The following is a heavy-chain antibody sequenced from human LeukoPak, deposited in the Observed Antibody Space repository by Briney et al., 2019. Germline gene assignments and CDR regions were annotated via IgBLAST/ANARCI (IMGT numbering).Heavy chain of an antibody. CDR2: ISRSSSYI. D-gene: IGHD3-22*01. CDR3: ARLNSPEVVVRY. Sequence: PGGSLRLSCAASGFTFSGYSMNWVRQAPGKGLEWVSSISRSSSYIYNADSVKGRFTISRDNARNSLYLQMNSLRVEDTAVYYCARLNSPEVVVRYWGQGTLVTVSS. V-gene: IGHV3-21*01. CDR1: GFTFSGYS. J-gene: IGHJ4*02.